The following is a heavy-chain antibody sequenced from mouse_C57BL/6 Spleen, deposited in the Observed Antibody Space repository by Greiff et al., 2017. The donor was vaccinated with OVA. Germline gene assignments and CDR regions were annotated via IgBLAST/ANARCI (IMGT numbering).Heavy chain of an antibody. Sequence: QVQLKQPGAELVMPGASVKLSCKASGYTFTSYWMHWVKQRPGQGLEWIGEIDPSDSYTNYNQKFKGKSTLTVDKSSSTAYMQLSSLTSEDSAVYYCASLSPPLAYWGQGTLVTVSA. CDR2: IDPSDSYT. V-gene: IGHV1-69*01. CDR1: GYTFTSYW. CDR3: ASLSPPLAY. D-gene: IGHD6-5*01. J-gene: IGHJ3*01.